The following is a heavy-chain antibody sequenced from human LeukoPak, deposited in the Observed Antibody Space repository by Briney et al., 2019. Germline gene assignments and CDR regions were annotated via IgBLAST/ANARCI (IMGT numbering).Heavy chain of an antibody. CDR2: IYYSGST. Sequence: SETLSLTCTVSGGSISSYYWSWIRQPPGKGLEWIGYIYYSGSTNYNPPLKSRVTISVDTSKNQFSLKLSSVTAADTAVYYCARSSGWYILVFDYWGQGTLVTVSS. CDR1: GGSISSYY. D-gene: IGHD6-19*01. V-gene: IGHV4-59*01. J-gene: IGHJ4*02. CDR3: ARSSGWYILVFDY.